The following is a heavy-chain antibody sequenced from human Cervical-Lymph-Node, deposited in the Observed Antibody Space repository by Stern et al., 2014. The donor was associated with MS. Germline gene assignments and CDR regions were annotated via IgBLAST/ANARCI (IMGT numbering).Heavy chain of an antibody. CDR2: FNPSGGKS. D-gene: IGHD1-1*01. V-gene: IGHV1-46*01. CDR3: ARVLSLATSDP. CDR1: GYTFTTYY. Sequence: VQLVQSGAEIRKPGASVKISCEASGYTFTTYYIHWVRQAPGQGLEWVALFNPSGGKSTYAQRFQGRVTVTGDTSTSTVSLELTGLTSEDTAVYYCARVLSLATSDPWGQGTLVIVSS. J-gene: IGHJ5*02.